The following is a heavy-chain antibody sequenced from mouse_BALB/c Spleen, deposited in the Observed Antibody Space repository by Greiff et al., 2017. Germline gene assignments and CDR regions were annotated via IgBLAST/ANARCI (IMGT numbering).Heavy chain of an antibody. CDR1: GFTFSSYA. CDR2: ISSGGSYT. Sequence: EVQRVESGGGLVKPGGSLKLSCAASGFTFSSYAMSWVRQSPEKRLEWVAEISSGGSYTYYPDTVTGRFTISRDNAKNTLYLEMSSLRSEDTAMYYCAYYYGSSSFAYWGQGTLVTVSA. J-gene: IGHJ3*01. D-gene: IGHD1-1*01. V-gene: IGHV5-9-4*01. CDR3: AYYYGSSSFAY.